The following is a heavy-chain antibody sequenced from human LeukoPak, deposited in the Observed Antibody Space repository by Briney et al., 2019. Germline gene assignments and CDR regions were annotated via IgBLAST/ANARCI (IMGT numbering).Heavy chain of an antibody. Sequence: PSETLSLTCAVYGASFSGFHWSWIRQPPGKGLEWIGKIDHSGRTNYNPSLKSRVTISLDTSRNQFSLKLNSVTAADTAVYYCAKSNGYGLIDIWGQGTMVTVSS. CDR1: GASFSGFH. V-gene: IGHV4-34*01. CDR3: AKSNGYGLIDI. CDR2: IDHSGRT. J-gene: IGHJ3*02. D-gene: IGHD3-22*01.